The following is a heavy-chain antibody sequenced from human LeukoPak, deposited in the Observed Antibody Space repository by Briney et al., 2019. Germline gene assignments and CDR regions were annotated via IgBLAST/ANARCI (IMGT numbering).Heavy chain of an antibody. CDR3: ARPYYCSGDSCLSYFDY. CDR1: GYTFTGYF. V-gene: IGHV1-2*02. D-gene: IGHD2-15*01. Sequence: GASVKVSCKASGYTFTGYFIHWVRQAPGQGLEWMGWINPNSGGTNYAQKFQGRVTMTRDTSIGTAYMELSRLRSDDTAVYYCARPYYCSGDSCLSYFDYWGQGTLVTVSS. J-gene: IGHJ4*02. CDR2: INPNSGGT.